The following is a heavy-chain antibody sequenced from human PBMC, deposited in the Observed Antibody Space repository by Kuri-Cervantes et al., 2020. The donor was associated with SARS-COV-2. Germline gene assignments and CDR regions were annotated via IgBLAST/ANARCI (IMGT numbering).Heavy chain of an antibody. Sequence: GESLKISCAASGFTFSGYWMTWVRQAPGKGLEWVANIKEDGSQRYYVDSVKGRFTISRDNANSSLYLQMNYLGAGDTALYYCASLGSGKGAIDYRGQGTLVTVSS. CDR3: ASLGSGKGAIDY. CDR1: GFTFSGYW. V-gene: IGHV3-7*01. J-gene: IGHJ4*02. CDR2: IKEDGSQR. D-gene: IGHD6-25*01.